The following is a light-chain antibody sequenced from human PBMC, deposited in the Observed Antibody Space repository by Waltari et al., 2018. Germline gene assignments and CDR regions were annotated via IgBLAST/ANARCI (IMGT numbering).Light chain of an antibody. Sequence: QLVLTQSPSASASLAASVKLTCPLSGVHSGNAIAWPPQQPEKGPRYLMKLNSDGSNHKGDGFPDRFSGSSSGAERYLSISSVQSEDEADYYCQTWGTDSRVFGGGTKLTVL. CDR3: QTWGTDSRV. J-gene: IGLJ3*02. V-gene: IGLV4-69*01. CDR1: GVHSGNA. CDR2: LNSDGSN.